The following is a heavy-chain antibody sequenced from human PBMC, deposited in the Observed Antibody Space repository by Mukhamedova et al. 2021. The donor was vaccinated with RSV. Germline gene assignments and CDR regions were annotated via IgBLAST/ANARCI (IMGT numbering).Heavy chain of an antibody. CDR3: ASGLPIVGAFDI. D-gene: IGHD3-22*01. CDR2: IYYSGST. CDR1: MGSSSYY. Sequence: MGSSSYYWGWIRQPPGKGLEWIGSIYYSGSTYYNPSLKSRVTISVDTSKNQFSLKLSSVTAADTAGYYCASGLPIVGAFDIWGQGTM. V-gene: IGHV4-39*01. J-gene: IGHJ3*02.